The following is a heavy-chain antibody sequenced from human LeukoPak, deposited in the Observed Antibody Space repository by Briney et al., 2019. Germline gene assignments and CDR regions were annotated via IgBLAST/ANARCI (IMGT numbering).Heavy chain of an antibody. CDR2: MNPNSGNT. J-gene: IGHJ5*02. V-gene: IGHV1-8*01. CDR3: ARVFDYAGWFDP. D-gene: IGHD3-9*01. Sequence: ASVKVSCKASGYTFTSYDINWVRQATGQGLEWMGWMNPNSGNTGYAQKFQGRVTMTRNTSISTAYMELSSLRSEDTAVYYCARVFDYAGWFDPWGQGTLVTVSS. CDR1: GYTFTSYD.